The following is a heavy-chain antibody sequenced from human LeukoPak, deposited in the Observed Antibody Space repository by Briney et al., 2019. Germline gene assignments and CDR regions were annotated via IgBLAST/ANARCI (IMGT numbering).Heavy chain of an antibody. D-gene: IGHD3-22*01. V-gene: IGHV1-2*02. CDR3: AKNGLGAVVKTD. J-gene: IGHJ4*02. CDR2: INTNTGST. Sequence: ASVKVSCKASGYTFTGYDMHWVRQAPGQGLEWMGWINTNTGSTTYARKFTGRIVFSLDTSVSTAYMELSRLRSDDTAVYYCAKNGLGAVVKTDWRQGTLV. CDR1: GYTFTGYD.